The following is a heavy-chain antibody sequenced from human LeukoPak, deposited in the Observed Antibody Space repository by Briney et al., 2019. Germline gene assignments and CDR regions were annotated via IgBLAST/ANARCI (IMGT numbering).Heavy chain of an antibody. J-gene: IGHJ4*02. D-gene: IGHD3-16*01. CDR2: ISETI. Sequence: PGGSLRLSCIASVFVFSRDNMNWVRQAPGKGLEWVAHISETIYYADSVQGRFTISRDNAKNSLYLQMSNLRVDDTAMYYCVREVGRPKTFYFDSWGRGTPVTVSS. V-gene: IGHV3-48*04. CDR1: VFVFSRDN. CDR3: VREVGRPKTFYFDS.